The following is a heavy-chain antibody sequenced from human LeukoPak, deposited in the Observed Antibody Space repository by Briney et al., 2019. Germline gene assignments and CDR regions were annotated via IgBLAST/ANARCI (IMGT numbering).Heavy chain of an antibody. CDR1: GYTFTGYY. CDR3: ARDDFTMARGAEGRYYYGMDV. D-gene: IGHD3-10*01. V-gene: IGHV1-2*02. J-gene: IGHJ6*02. Sequence: ASVKVSCKASGYTFTGYYMHWVRQAPGQGLEWMGWINPNSGGTNYAQKFQGRVTMTRDTSISTAYMELSRLRSDDTAVYYCARDDFTMARGAEGRYYYGMDVWGQGTTVTVSS. CDR2: INPNSGGT.